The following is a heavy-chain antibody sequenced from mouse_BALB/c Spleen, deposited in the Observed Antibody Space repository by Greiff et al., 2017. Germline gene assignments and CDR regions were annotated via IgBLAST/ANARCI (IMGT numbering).Heavy chain of an antibody. CDR2: ISTYYGDA. V-gene: IGHV1S137*01. CDR1: GYTFTDYA. D-gene: IGHD2-1*01. Sequence: QVQLQQSGAELVRPGVSVKISCKGSGYTFTDYAMHWVKQSHAKSLEWIGVISTYYGDASYNQKFKGKATMTVDKSSSTAYMELARLTSEDSAIYYCARPYGNYEGGAMDYWGQGTSVTVSS. CDR3: ARPYGNYEGGAMDY. J-gene: IGHJ4*01.